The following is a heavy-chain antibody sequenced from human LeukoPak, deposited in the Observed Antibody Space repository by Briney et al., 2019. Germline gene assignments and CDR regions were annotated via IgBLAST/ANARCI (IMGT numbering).Heavy chain of an antibody. CDR1: GDSTSNYY. V-gene: IGHV4-59*01. D-gene: IGHD3-16*01. CDR2: IFYNGYT. J-gene: IGHJ3*02. Sequence: PSETLSLTCTVSGDSTSNYYWNWIRQPPGKGLEWIGYIFYNGYTNYNPSLKSRVTMSVDTSKNQFSLKLSSVTAADTAVYYCARELALRQAFDIWGQGTMVTVSS. CDR3: ARELALRQAFDI.